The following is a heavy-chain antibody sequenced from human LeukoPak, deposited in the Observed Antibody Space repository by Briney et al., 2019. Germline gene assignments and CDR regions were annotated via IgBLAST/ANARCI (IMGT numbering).Heavy chain of an antibody. Sequence: GGSLRLSCAASGFTFSSYRMNRVRQAPGKGLEWVAHIKEDGSDKYHVDSVKGRFTISRDNAKNSLYLQMNSLRAEDTAVYYCARVQYSSSWLSDYYYYGMDVWGQGTTVTVSS. D-gene: IGHD6-13*01. CDR2: IKEDGSDK. V-gene: IGHV3-7*02. CDR3: ARVQYSSSWLSDYYYYGMDV. CDR1: GFTFSSYR. J-gene: IGHJ6*02.